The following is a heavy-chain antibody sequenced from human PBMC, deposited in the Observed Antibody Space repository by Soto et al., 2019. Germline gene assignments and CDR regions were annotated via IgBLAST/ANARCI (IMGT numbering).Heavy chain of an antibody. J-gene: IGHJ6*02. CDR3: ARDRAWSSTSCYSMDGWVGRDV. V-gene: IGHV3-33*01. CDR1: GFTFSSYG. Sequence: QVQLVESGGGVVQPGRSLRLSCAASGFTFSSYGMHWGRQAPGKGLEWGAVIWYAGSNKYYADSVKGRFTISRDNSKNTLYLRRNRLRAEDTAVYYCARDRAWSSTSCYSMDGWVGRDVGGQGTTVTVSS. CDR2: IWYAGSNK. D-gene: IGHD2-2*01.